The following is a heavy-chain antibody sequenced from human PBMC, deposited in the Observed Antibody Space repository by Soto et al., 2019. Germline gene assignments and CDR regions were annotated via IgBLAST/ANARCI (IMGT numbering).Heavy chain of an antibody. Sequence: PSETLSLTCAVSGGSFRGYFWSWIRQSPDKGLEWIGEINDSGSTYYNPSFKSRLTMSVDTSNSQISLRLTAVTAADSAVYYCQGGDFWGQGTRVTVSS. CDR3: QGGDF. CDR2: INDSGST. CDR1: GGSFRGYF. J-gene: IGHJ4*02. V-gene: IGHV4-34*01. D-gene: IGHD3-16*01.